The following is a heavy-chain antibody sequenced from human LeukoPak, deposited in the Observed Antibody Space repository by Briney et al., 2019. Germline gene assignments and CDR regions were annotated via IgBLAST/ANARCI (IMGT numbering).Heavy chain of an antibody. D-gene: IGHD2-15*01. CDR1: GFTFSSYA. CDR3: AKETYYCSGGSCYSGYFDY. J-gene: IGHJ4*02. V-gene: IGHV3-23*01. CDR2: ISGSGGST. Sequence: PGGSLRLSCAASGFTFSSYAMSWVRQAPGKGLEWGSAISGSGGSTYYADSVKGRFTISRDNSKNTLYLQMNSLRAEDTAVYYCAKETYYCSGGSCYSGYFDYWGQGTLVTVSS.